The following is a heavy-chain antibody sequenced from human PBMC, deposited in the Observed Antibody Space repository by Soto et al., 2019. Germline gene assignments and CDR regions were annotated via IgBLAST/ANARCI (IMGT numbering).Heavy chain of an antibody. CDR3: AKDRAWLPTDYYYYGMDV. D-gene: IGHD5-18*01. J-gene: IGHJ6*02. CDR2: ISYDGSNK. CDR1: GFTFSSYG. V-gene: IGHV3-30*18. Sequence: QVQLVESGGGVVQPGRSLRLSCAASGFTFSSYGMHWVRQAPGKGLEWVAVISYDGSNKYYADSVKGRFTISGDNSKNTLYLQINSLRAEDTAVYYCAKDRAWLPTDYYYYGMDVWGQGTTVTVSS.